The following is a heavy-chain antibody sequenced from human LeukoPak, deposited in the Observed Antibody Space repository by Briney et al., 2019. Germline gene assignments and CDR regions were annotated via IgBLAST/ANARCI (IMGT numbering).Heavy chain of an antibody. CDR2: IIPIFGTA. CDR1: GGTFSSYA. Sequence: ASVKVSCKASGGTFSSYAISWVRQAPGQGLEWMGGIIPIFGTANYAQKFQGRVTITTDEPTSTAYMELSSLRSEDTAVYYCARAPIVATIIDAFDIWGQGTMVTVSS. J-gene: IGHJ3*02. D-gene: IGHD5-12*01. V-gene: IGHV1-69*05. CDR3: ARAPIVATIIDAFDI.